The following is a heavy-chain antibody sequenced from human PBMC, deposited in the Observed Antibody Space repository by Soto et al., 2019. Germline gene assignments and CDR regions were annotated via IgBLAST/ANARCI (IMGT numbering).Heavy chain of an antibody. CDR3: AKDLAAPGTGRVVNGMDV. CDR2: ISWDGGST. V-gene: IGHV3-43*01. J-gene: IGHJ6*02. D-gene: IGHD6-13*01. CDR1: GFTFDDYT. Sequence: EVQLVESGGVVVQPGGSLRLSCAASGFTFDDYTMHWVRQAPGKGLEWVSLISWDGGSTYYADSVKGRFTISRDNSKNSLYLQMNSLRTEDTALYYCAKDLAAPGTGRVVNGMDVWGQGTTVTVSS.